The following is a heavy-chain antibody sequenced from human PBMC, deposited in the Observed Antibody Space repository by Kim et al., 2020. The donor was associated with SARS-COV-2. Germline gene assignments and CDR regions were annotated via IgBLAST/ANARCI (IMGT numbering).Heavy chain of an antibody. CDR2: INHSGST. CDR3: ARGNSPGI. CDR1: GGSFSGYY. Sequence: SETLSLTCAVYGGSFSGYYLSWIRQPPGKGLEWIGEINHSGSTNYNPSLKSRVTISVDTSKNQFSLKLSSVTAADTAVYYCARGNSPGIWGQGTMVTVSS. D-gene: IGHD1-20*01. J-gene: IGHJ3*02. V-gene: IGHV4-34*01.